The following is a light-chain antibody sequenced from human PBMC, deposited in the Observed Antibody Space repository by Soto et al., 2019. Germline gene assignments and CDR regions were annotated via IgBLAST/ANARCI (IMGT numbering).Light chain of an antibody. CDR2: RTP. J-gene: IGKJ1*01. Sequence: RVTTQSPATLSVSPGERATLSCRASQNVAGDLAWYQQKPGQAPRLLIYRTPTRATGIPARFSGSGSGTEFTLTISSLQSEDLAVYYCQEYNGRSSFGQGTKVEIK. CDR3: QEYNGRSS. V-gene: IGKV3-15*01. CDR1: QNVAGD.